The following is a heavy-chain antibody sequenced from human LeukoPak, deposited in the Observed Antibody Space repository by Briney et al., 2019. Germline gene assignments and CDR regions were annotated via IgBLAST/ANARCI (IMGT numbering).Heavy chain of an antibody. Sequence: GRSLRLSCAASGFTLSSYGMHWVRQAPGKGLEWVAVVSSDGSNKYYADSVKGRFTISRDNSKKTLYLQMSSLRAGDTAVYHCVRDGDVLTGYGLDYWGQGTLVTVSS. CDR1: GFTLSSYG. J-gene: IGHJ4*02. CDR2: VSSDGSNK. V-gene: IGHV3-33*05. CDR3: VRDGDVLTGYGLDY. D-gene: IGHD3-9*01.